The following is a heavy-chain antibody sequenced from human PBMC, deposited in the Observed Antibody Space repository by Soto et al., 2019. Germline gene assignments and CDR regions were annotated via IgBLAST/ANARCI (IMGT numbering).Heavy chain of an antibody. Sequence: GASVKVSCKASGYTFTSYDINWVRQATGQGLEWMGWMNPNSGNTGYAQKFQGRVTMTRNTSISTAYMELSSLRSEDTAVYYCARVSGGWNHKNKYYYYYYYMDVWGKGTTVTVSS. V-gene: IGHV1-8*01. CDR1: GYTFTSYD. J-gene: IGHJ6*03. D-gene: IGHD1-1*01. CDR2: MNPNSGNT. CDR3: ARVSGGWNHKNKYYYYYYYMDV.